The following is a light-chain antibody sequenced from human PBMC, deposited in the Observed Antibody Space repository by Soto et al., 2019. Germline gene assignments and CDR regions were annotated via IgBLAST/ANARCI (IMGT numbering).Light chain of an antibody. CDR2: GAT. J-gene: IGKJ1*01. Sequence: EMVMTRSPATVSVSPLEKAALSVMASQSVSILLAWYQQKPGQAPRLLIHGATTRATGIPARFSGSGSGTEFTLTISSPQSEDFAVYYCQQYNNWPRTFGQGTKVDIK. V-gene: IGKV3-15*01. CDR1: QSVSIL. CDR3: QQYNNWPRT.